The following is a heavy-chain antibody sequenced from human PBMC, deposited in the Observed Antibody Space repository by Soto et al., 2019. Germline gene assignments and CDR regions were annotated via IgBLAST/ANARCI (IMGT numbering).Heavy chain of an antibody. CDR1: GGSISSYY. Sequence: QVRLQESGPGLVKPSETLSLTCTVSGGSISSYYWSWIRQPPGKGLEWIGYIYYSGTTKYDPSLKSRVTISVDTSKNQFSLKLSSVTAGDTAMYYCAIAGPGYGVIHEWCQGTLVTVSS. CDR2: IYYSGTT. CDR3: AIAGPGYGVIHE. D-gene: IGHD5-12*01. V-gene: IGHV4-59*01. J-gene: IGHJ4*02.